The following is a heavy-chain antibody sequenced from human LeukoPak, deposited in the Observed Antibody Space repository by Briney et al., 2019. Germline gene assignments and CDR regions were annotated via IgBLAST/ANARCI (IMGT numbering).Heavy chain of an antibody. CDR1: GGSISSSSYY. D-gene: IGHD5-18*01. J-gene: IGHJ4*02. Sequence: PSETLSLTCTVSGGSISSSSYYWGWIRQPPGKGLEWIGSIYYSGSTYYNPSLKSRVTISVDTSKNQFSLKLSSVTAADTAVYYCASIRGYSYGHVDYWGQGTLVTVSS. CDR2: IYYSGST. V-gene: IGHV4-39*01. CDR3: ASIRGYSYGHVDY.